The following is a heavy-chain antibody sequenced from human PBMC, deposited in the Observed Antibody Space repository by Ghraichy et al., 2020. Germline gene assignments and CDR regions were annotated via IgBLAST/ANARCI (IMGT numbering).Heavy chain of an antibody. CDR1: GFTFSSYA. CDR2: ISGSGGST. J-gene: IGHJ6*03. D-gene: IGHD1-26*01. CDR3: AKEAVGVGATQYYYYYYMDV. Sequence: LSLTCAASGFTFSSYAMSWVRQAPGKGLEWVSAISGSGGSTYYADSVKGRFTISRDNSKNTLYLQMNSLRAEDTAVYYCAKEAVGVGATQYYYYYYMDVWGKGTTVTVSS. V-gene: IGHV3-23*01.